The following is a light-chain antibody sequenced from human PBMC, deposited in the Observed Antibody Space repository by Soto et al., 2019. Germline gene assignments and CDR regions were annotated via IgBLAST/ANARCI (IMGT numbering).Light chain of an antibody. CDR1: TSNILRNY. J-gene: IGLJ1*01. CDR3: ASWDDSLSGYV. V-gene: IGLV1-47*01. CDR2: MND. Sequence: QSVLAQPPSASGNPGQRLTISCSGSTSNILRNYVYWYRQFPGTAPRLLISMNDQRPSGVPDRFSGSKSGTSASLAISGLRSEDEADYYCASWDDSLSGYVFGNGTKVTVL.